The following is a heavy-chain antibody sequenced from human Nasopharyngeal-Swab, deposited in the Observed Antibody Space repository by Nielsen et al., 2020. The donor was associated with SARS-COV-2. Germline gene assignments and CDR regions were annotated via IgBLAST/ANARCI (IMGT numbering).Heavy chain of an antibody. V-gene: IGHV4-59*13. J-gene: IGHJ5*02. CDR3: ARDGATMSIWFDP. CDR1: GGSISSYY. CDR2: IYYSGST. Sequence: SETLSLTCTVSGGSISSYYWSWIRQPPGKGLEWIGYIYYSGSTNYNPSLKSRVTISVDTSKNQFSLKLSSVTAADTAMYYCARDGATMSIWFDPWGQGTLLTVSS. D-gene: IGHD5-12*01.